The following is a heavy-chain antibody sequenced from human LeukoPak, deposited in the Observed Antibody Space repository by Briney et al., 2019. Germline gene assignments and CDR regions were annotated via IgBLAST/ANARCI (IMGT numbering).Heavy chain of an antibody. V-gene: IGHV4-59*11. CDR3: ARWFTNYYYYYMDV. Sequence: PSENLTLTCTVTGGSISSHYWSWLRQPPGKGLEWIGHIYYSGSTNYNPSLKSRVTISVDTSKNQFSLKLSSVTAADTAVYYCARWFTNYYYYYMDVWGKGTTVTVSS. CDR1: GGSISSHY. CDR2: IYYSGST. J-gene: IGHJ6*03. D-gene: IGHD2-2*01.